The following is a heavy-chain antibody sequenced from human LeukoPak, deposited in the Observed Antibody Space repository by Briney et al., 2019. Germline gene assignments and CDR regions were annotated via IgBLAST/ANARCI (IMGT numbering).Heavy chain of an antibody. CDR1: GYTFTTYA. Sequence: GASVKVSCKASGYTFTTYAIHWVRQAPGQRLEWMGWINVGNGNTKYSQKFQGRVTITADESTSTAYMELSSLRSEDTAVYYCARGGDLVPIDYWGQGTLVTVSS. D-gene: IGHD2-2*01. CDR2: INVGNGNT. J-gene: IGHJ4*02. CDR3: ARGGDLVPIDY. V-gene: IGHV1-3*01.